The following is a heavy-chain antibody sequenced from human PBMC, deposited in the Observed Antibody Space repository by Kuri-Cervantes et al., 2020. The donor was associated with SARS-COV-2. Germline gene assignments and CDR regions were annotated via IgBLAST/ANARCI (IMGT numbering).Heavy chain of an antibody. CDR1: GFTFSSYW. J-gene: IGHJ3*02. V-gene: IGHV3-74*01. D-gene: IGHD3-10*01. CDR3: ARDEELYGSGLMGAFDI. CDR2: INSDGSST. Sequence: GGSLRLSCAASGFTFSSYWMHWVRQAPGKGLVWVSRINSDGSSTSYADSVKGRFTISRDNAKNTLYLQMNSLRAEDTAVYYCARDEELYGSGLMGAFDIWGQGTMVTVSS.